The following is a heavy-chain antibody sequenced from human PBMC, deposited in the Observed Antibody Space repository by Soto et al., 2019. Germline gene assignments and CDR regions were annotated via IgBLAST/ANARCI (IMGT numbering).Heavy chain of an antibody. CDR3: ARDKVYCSGGSCYENYFDY. D-gene: IGHD2-15*01. CDR2: ISYDGSNK. CDR1: GFTFSSYA. V-gene: IGHV3-30-3*01. J-gene: IGHJ4*02. Sequence: QVQLVESGGGVVQPGRSLRLSCAASGFTFSSYAMHWVRQAPGKGLEWVAVISYDGSNKYYADSVKGRFTISRDNSKNTLYLQMYSLRAEDTAVYYCARDKVYCSGGSCYENYFDYWGQGTLVTVSS.